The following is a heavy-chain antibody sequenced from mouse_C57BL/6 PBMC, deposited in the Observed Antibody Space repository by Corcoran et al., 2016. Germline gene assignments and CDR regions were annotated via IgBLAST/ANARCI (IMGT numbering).Heavy chain of an antibody. CDR1: GYTFTDYY. J-gene: IGHJ4*01. D-gene: IGHD2-3*01. CDR3: ALYDSLYYYAMDY. Sequence: EVQLQQSGPELVKPGASVKISCKASGYTFTDYYMNWVKQSHGKSLEWIGDINPNNGGTSYNQKFKGKATLTVDKSSSTAYMELRSLTSEDSAVYYCALYDSLYYYAMDYWGQGTSVTVSS. V-gene: IGHV1-26*01. CDR2: INPNNGGT.